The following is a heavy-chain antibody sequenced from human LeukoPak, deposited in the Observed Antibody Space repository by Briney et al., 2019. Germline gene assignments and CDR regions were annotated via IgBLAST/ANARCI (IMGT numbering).Heavy chain of an antibody. J-gene: IGHJ5*02. CDR3: ARGPYGELFSEPDNWFDP. V-gene: IGHV4-61*02. CDR2: IYTSGST. Sequence: SETLSLTCTVSGGSISSGSYYWSWIRQPAGKGLEWIGRIYTSGSTNYNPSLKSRVTISVDTSKSQFSLKLSSVTAADTAVYYCARGPYGELFSEPDNWFDPWGQGTLVTVSS. CDR1: GGSISSGSYY. D-gene: IGHD3-10*01.